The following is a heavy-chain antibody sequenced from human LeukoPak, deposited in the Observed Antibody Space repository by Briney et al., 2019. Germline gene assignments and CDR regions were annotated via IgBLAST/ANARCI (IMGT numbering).Heavy chain of an antibody. V-gene: IGHV3-23*01. CDR1: GFTFSRYV. CDR2: ISATGGEI. D-gene: IGHD1-26*01. J-gene: IGHJ4*02. Sequence: PGGSLRLSCAASGFTFSRYVMDWVRQVPGRRPDWVSSISATGGEIFYADSVKGRFTISRDNSNNMVYLQMDSLRTEDTAVYYCARDRMGAILYFDSWGQGTLVTVSS. CDR3: ARDRMGAILYFDS.